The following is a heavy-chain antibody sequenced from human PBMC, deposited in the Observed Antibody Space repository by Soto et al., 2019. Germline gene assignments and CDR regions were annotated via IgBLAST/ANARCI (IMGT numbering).Heavy chain of an antibody. V-gene: IGHV3-33*01. CDR3: ARENYYDTSGLDY. D-gene: IGHD3-22*01. CDR2: IWYDGNSK. Sequence: LSCAASGFTFTSYGMHWVRQAPGKGLEWVAGIWYDGNSKYYEDSVKGRFTISRDNSKNTLYLEMNSLRGDDTAVYYCARENYYDTSGLDYWGQGTLVTVSS. CDR1: GFTFTSYG. J-gene: IGHJ4*02.